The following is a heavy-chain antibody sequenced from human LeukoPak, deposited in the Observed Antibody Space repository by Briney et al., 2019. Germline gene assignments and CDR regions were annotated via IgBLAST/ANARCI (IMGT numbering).Heavy chain of an antibody. CDR3: ARGIGTSYDSSRDAFDM. CDR1: ARSISSGDYF. CDR2: IYSPGTH. D-gene: IGHD3-22*01. J-gene: IGHJ3*02. V-gene: IGHV4-61*02. Sequence: SSQTLSLTCTVSARSISSGDYFWSWIRQPAGRGLVWIGRIYSPGTHHNYNPSLKSQPTISIDTSKNQFSLKMTSVTAADTAVYYCARGIGTSYDSSRDAFDMWGEGAMVTVSS.